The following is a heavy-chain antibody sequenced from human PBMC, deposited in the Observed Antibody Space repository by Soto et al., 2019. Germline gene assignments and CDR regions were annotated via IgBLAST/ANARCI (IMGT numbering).Heavy chain of an antibody. CDR3: AKGEGWDLNHYGMDV. CDR1: GFTFSNYA. V-gene: IGHV3-23*01. CDR2: IGGSGDST. Sequence: GGSLRLSCAASGFTFSNYAMSWVRQAPGKGLEWVSSIGGSGDSTYYADSVRGRFTISRDNSKNTLYLQMNSLRAEDTAVYYCAKGEGWDLNHYGMDVWGQGTTVTVSS. D-gene: IGHD1-26*01. J-gene: IGHJ6*02.